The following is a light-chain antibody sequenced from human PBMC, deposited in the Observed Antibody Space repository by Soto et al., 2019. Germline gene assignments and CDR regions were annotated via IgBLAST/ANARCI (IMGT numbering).Light chain of an antibody. CDR3: QQFHTYYT. J-gene: IGKJ2*01. Sequence: DIEMTQSPSTLSASVGDRVTITCRASQNINTLLAWYQKKPGRAPKLLIYDASTLESGVPSRFIGSGFVTEFTLIISSLQPDDFTTYFCQQFHTYYTFGQGTNLHMK. V-gene: IGKV1-5*01. CDR1: QNINTL. CDR2: DAS.